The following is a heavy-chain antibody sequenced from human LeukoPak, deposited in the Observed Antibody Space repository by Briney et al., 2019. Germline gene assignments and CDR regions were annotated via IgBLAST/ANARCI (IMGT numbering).Heavy chain of an antibody. J-gene: IGHJ5*02. CDR1: GGSISSYY. CDR3: ARGMVVVVAATVNWFDP. Sequence: KTSETLSLTCTVSGGSISSYYWSWIRQPPGKGLEWIGYIYYSGSTNYNPSLKSRVTISVDTSKNQFSLKLSSVTAADTAVYYCARGMVVVVAATVNWFDPWGQGTLVTVSS. V-gene: IGHV4-59*12. CDR2: IYYSGST. D-gene: IGHD2-15*01.